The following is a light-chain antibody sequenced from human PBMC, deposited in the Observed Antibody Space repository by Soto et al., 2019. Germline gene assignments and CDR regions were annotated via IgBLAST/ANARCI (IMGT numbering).Light chain of an antibody. J-gene: IGLJ1*01. CDR2: EVS. CDR1: STDFVSYNR. CDR3: SSKRDSSTLFV. V-gene: IGLV2-18*02. Sequence: QSVLTQPPSVSGSPGQSVTISCTGTSTDFVSYNRVSWYQQPPGTAPKLMIYEVSKRPSGVPDRFSGSKSGNTASLTISGLQAADEADYYCSSKRDSSTLFVFGTGTKVTVL.